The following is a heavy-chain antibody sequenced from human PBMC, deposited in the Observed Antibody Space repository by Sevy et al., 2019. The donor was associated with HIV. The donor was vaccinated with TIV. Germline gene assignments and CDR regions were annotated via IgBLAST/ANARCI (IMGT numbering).Heavy chain of an antibody. J-gene: IGHJ4*02. Sequence: ASVKVACKISGYTLTEFSMHWVRQVPGKGLEWMGSFDPEDAKTIYAQKFQGRVTMTEEPSTDTAYMELRSLRSEDTAMYYCAITREYYSDSSGYFDYWRQGTLATVSS. V-gene: IGHV1-24*01. CDR2: FDPEDAKT. CDR1: GYTLTEFS. CDR3: AITREYYSDSSGYFDY. D-gene: IGHD3-22*01.